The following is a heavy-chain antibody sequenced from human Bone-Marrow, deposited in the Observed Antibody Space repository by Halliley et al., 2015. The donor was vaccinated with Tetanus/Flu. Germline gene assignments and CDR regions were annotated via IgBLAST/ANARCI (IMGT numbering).Heavy chain of an antibody. Sequence: ECVSYISSSGSSIYYADSVKGRFTISRDNAKNSLYLQMNSLRAEDTAVYFCARVADRDYGMDVWGQGTPVTVSS. CDR2: ISSSGSSI. CDR3: ARVADRDYGMDV. V-gene: IGHV3-48*03. J-gene: IGHJ6*02.